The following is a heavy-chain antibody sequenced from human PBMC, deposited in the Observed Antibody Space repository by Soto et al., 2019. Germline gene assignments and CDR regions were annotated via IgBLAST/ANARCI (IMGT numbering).Heavy chain of an antibody. V-gene: IGHV3-23*01. Sequence: EVQLSESAGGLVQPGGSLRLSCAASGLTFSGYGMSWVRQAPGTGLEWVSAISGSGSTTYYADSVKGRFTISRDDSKNILFLQMNSLRAEDTAVYYCVTRSRGLQSSPPRLDSWGQGTLVTVSS. CDR2: ISGSGSTT. CDR1: GLTFSGYG. J-gene: IGHJ4*02. D-gene: IGHD5-12*01. CDR3: VTRSRGLQSSPPRLDS.